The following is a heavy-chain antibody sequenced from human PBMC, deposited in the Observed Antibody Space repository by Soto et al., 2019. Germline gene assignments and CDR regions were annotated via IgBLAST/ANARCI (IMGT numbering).Heavy chain of an antibody. Sequence: NPSETLSLTCAVYGGSFSGYYWTWIRQPPGKGLEWIGEVHHSGIINYNPSFKSRVTISVDTSKNQFSLHLSSVTAADTAVYYCARGVPSGSLTDWFDPWGQGTLVTVSS. J-gene: IGHJ5*02. CDR2: VHHSGII. CDR3: ARGVPSGSLTDWFDP. D-gene: IGHD2-21*02. V-gene: IGHV4-34*01. CDR1: GGSFSGYY.